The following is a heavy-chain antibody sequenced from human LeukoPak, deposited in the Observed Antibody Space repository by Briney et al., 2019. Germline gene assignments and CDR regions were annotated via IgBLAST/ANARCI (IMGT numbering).Heavy chain of an antibody. J-gene: IGHJ4*02. CDR2: ISGSGGST. CDR3: AKVRYMGNYWDC. V-gene: IGHV3-23*01. Sequence: GGSLRLSCAASGFSFSSYGMSWVRQAPGKGLEWVSGISGSGGSTYYADSVKGRFTISRDNSKNTLYLQMSSLRAEDTAVYYCAKVRYMGNYWDCWGQGTLVTVSS. CDR1: GFSFSSYG. D-gene: IGHD3-16*02.